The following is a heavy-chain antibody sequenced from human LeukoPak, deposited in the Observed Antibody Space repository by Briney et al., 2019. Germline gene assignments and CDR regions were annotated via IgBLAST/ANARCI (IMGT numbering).Heavy chain of an antibody. CDR1: GFTFSGYD. CDR3: ARGGGSYYFCYFDY. CDR2: ISGSGGST. D-gene: IGHD1-26*01. V-gene: IGHV3-23*01. Sequence: PSGGSLRLSCAASGFTFSGYDINWVRQAPGRGLERVSGISGSGGSTNYADSVKGRFTISRDNSKNTLYLQMNSLRAEDTAVYFCARGGGSYYFCYFDYWGQGTLVTVSS. J-gene: IGHJ4*02.